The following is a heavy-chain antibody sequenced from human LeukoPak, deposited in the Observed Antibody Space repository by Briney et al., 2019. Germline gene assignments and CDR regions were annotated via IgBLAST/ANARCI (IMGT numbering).Heavy chain of an antibody. CDR1: GFTFSSYG. CDR2: ISGSGAVT. CDR3: AKDDAWGRYED. V-gene: IGHV3-23*01. Sequence: PGGSLRLSCAASGFTFSSYGVSWVRQAPGKGLEWVSSISGSGAVTNYADSVKGRFTISRANSKNTLYLQMNSLRVEDTAVFYCAKDDAWGRYEDWGQGTLVTVSS. J-gene: IGHJ1*01. D-gene: IGHD3-16*01.